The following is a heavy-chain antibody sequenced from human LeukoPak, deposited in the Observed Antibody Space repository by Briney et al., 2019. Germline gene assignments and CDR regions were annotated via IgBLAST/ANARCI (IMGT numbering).Heavy chain of an antibody. CDR1: GGSFSGYY. CDR3: ARKSCTITSCPSPPYTRGWFDP. D-gene: IGHD2-2*01. J-gene: IGHJ5*02. V-gene: IGHV4-34*01. CDR2: VNHSGGT. Sequence: PSETLSLTCTVFGGSFSGYYWSWIRQPPGKGLEWIGDVNHSGGTNYNPSLKSRVTISLDTSMHHFSLRLSSVTAADTAVYYCARKSCTITSCPSPPYTRGWFDPWGQGTLVTVSS.